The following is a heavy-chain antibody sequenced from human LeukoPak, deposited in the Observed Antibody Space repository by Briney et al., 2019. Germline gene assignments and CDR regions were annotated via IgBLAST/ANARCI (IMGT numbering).Heavy chain of an antibody. CDR2: INPSGGST. V-gene: IGHV1-46*01. J-gene: IGHJ4*02. D-gene: IGHD2-15*01. CDR3: ARGRVYCSGGSCYSDTYYFDY. Sequence: ASVKVSCKASGYTFTSYYMHWVRQAPGQGLEWMGIINPSGGSTSYAQKFQGRVTMTRDTSTSTVYMELSSLRSEDTAVYYCARGRVYCSGGSCYSDTYYFDYWGQGTLVTVSS. CDR1: GYTFTSYY.